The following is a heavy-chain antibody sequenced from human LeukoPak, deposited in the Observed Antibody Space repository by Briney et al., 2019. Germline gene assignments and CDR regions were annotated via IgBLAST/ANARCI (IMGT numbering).Heavy chain of an antibody. V-gene: IGHV1-69*05. CDR2: IIPIFGTA. CDR1: GGTFSSYA. Sequence: SVKVSCKASGGTFSSYAISWVRQAPGQGLEWMGGIIPIFGTANYAQKFQGRVTITTDESTSTAYMELSSLRSEDTAAYYCARALTEYNWNDSFDYWGQGTLVTVSS. CDR3: ARALTEYNWNDSFDY. D-gene: IGHD1-1*01. J-gene: IGHJ4*02.